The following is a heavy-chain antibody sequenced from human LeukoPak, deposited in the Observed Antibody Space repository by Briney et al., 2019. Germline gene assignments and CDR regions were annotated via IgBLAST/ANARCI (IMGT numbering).Heavy chain of an antibody. D-gene: IGHD3-3*01. V-gene: IGHV3-23*01. CDR1: GFTFSSYA. J-gene: IGHJ4*02. CDR2: ISGSGGST. Sequence: GGSLRLSCAASGFTFSSYAMSWVRQAPGKGLEWVSAISGSGGSTNYADSVKGRFTISRDNSKNTLYLQMNSLRAEDTAVYYCAKMYYDFWSGYYDYWGQGTLVTVSS. CDR3: AKMYYDFWSGYYDY.